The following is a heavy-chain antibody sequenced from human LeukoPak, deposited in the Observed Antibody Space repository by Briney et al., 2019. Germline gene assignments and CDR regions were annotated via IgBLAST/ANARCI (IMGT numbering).Heavy chain of an antibody. CDR2: IYHGGAT. J-gene: IGHJ5*01. CDR1: GGSIMAGDYA. D-gene: IGHD4-17*01. CDR3: VRTKNYSAYDFDS. V-gene: IGHV4-30-2*01. Sequence: SQTLSLTCTVSGGSIMAGDYAWSWIRQAPGTGLEWIGYIYHGGATYYKSSLKSRVTMSVDRSKNQFSLRLNSVTAADTAIYYCVRTKNYSAYDFDSWGQGIRVTVSS.